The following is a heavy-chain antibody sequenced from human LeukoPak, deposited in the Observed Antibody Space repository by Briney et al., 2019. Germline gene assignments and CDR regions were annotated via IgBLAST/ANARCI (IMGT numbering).Heavy chain of an antibody. Sequence: GSLRLSCAASGFTFSNVWMSWVRQVPGKGLEWVGRIRRKTDGETTDHAAPVKGRFTISRDDSKNTLYLQMNSLKTEDTAVYYCVTDLVIKGYFDYWGQGALITVSS. CDR2: IRRKTDGETT. CDR1: GFTFSNVW. J-gene: IGHJ4*02. V-gene: IGHV3-15*01. D-gene: IGHD2-21*01. CDR3: VTDLVIKGYFDY.